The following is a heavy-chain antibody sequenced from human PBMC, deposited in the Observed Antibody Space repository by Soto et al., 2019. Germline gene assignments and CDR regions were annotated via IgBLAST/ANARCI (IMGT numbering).Heavy chain of an antibody. CDR1: GITFSSYA. CDR3: AKADYGDYGFDY. CDR2: ISDSGGST. J-gene: IGHJ4*02. D-gene: IGHD4-17*01. V-gene: IGHV3-23*01. Sequence: EVQLLESGGGLVHPGGSLRLSYAAYGITFSSYAMSWVRQAPGSGLEWVSGISDSGGSTYYADSVKGRFTISRDNSKNTLYLQMNSLRAEDTAVYYCAKADYGDYGFDYWGQGTLVTVSS.